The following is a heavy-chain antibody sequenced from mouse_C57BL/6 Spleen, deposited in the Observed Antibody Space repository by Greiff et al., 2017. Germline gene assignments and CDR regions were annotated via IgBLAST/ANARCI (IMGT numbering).Heavy chain of an antibody. CDR3: ARTGDYYGSSYNDYFCY. CDR2: IDPSDSDT. CDR1: GYTFTSYW. Sequence: VQLQQPGAELVRPGSSVKLSCKASGYTFTSYWMQWVKQRPIQGLEWIGNIDPSDSDTHYNQKFKDKATLTVDKSSSTAYMQLSSLTSEDSAVYYCARTGDYYGSSYNDYFCYWGQGTTLPVAS. J-gene: IGHJ2*01. V-gene: IGHV1-52*01. D-gene: IGHD1-1*01.